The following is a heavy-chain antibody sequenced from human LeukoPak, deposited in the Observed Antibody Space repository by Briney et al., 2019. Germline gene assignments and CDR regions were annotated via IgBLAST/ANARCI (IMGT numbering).Heavy chain of an antibody. V-gene: IGHV3-30*02. CDR3: ANDRFYDSSGRGHYFDY. D-gene: IGHD3-22*01. J-gene: IGHJ4*02. CDR1: GLTFSNYG. CDR2: VRYDETTK. Sequence: GGSLRLSCAASGLTFSNYGMHWVRQAPGKGLEWVAFVRYDETTKFYADSVKGRFTISRDNSKTTLYLQMNSLRAEDTAVYYCANDRFYDSSGRGHYFDYWGQGTLVTVSS.